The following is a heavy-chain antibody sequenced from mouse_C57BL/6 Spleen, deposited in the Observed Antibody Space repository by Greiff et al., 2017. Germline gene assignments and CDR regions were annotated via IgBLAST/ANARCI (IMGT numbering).Heavy chain of an antibody. D-gene: IGHD2-5*01. CDR3: ARSYYSNGYYAMDY. Sequence: QVQLQQPGAELVKPGASVKLSCKASGYTFTSYWMHWVKQRPGQGLEWIGMIHPNSGSTNYNEKFKSKATLTVDKSSSTAYMQLSSLTSEDSAVYYCARSYYSNGYYAMDYWGQGTSVTVSS. J-gene: IGHJ4*01. V-gene: IGHV1-64*01. CDR1: GYTFTSYW. CDR2: IHPNSGST.